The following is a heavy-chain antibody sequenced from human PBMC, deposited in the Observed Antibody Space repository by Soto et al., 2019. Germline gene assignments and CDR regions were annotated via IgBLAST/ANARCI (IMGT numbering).Heavy chain of an antibody. V-gene: IGHV1-69*13. CDR3: ARDRGPGEKQLGPSYGMDV. CDR1: GGTFSSYA. D-gene: IGHD6-13*01. J-gene: IGHJ6*02. Sequence: RASVKVSCKASGGTFSSYAISWVRQAPGQGLEWMGGIIPIFGTANYAQKFQGRVTITADESTSTAYMELSSLRSEDTAVYYCARDRGPGEKQLGPSYGMDVWGQGTTVTAP. CDR2: IIPIFGTA.